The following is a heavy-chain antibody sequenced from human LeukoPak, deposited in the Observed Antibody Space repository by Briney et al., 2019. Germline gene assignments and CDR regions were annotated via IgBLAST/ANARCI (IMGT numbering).Heavy chain of an antibody. Sequence: SETLSLTCTVSGGSISSGGYYWSWIRQHPGKGLEWIGYIYYSGSTYYIPSLKSRVTISVDTSKNQFSLKLSSVTAADTAVYYCARDSDPRGLFDYWGQGTLVTVSS. V-gene: IGHV4-31*03. J-gene: IGHJ4*02. CDR2: IYYSGST. CDR3: ARDSDPRGLFDY. CDR1: GGSISSGGYY.